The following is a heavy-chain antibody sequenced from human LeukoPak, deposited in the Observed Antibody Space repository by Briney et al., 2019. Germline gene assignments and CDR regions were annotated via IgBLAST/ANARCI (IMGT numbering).Heavy chain of an antibody. D-gene: IGHD3-10*01. CDR3: AKDVKYGSGSYSLYGMDV. CDR1: GFSLNNYA. Sequence: GGSLRLSCAASGFSLNNYALSWVRQAPGKGREWLSAISGRGGSTYYADSVTGWFTISRDNSKSTLYLQMSSLRAEDTAVYYCAKDVKYGSGSYSLYGMDVWGQGTTVTVSS. V-gene: IGHV3-23*01. J-gene: IGHJ6*02. CDR2: ISGRGGST.